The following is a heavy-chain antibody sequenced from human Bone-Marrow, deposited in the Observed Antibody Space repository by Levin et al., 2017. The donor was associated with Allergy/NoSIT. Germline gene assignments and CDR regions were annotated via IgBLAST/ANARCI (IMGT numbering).Heavy chain of an antibody. Sequence: GESLKISCAASGLTVSNNYMSWVRQAPGKGLEWVALIYSGGVTYYADSVKGRFTISRDNSKNTLYLQMNSLRTEDTAVYHCARNIPVTDLGFWGRGTLVTVSS. CDR2: IYSGGVT. V-gene: IGHV3-53*01. CDR1: GLTVSNNY. J-gene: IGHJ4*02. D-gene: IGHD1-14*01. CDR3: ARNIPVTDLGF.